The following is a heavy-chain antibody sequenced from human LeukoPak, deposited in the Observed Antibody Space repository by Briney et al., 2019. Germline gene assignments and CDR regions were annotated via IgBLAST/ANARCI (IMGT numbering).Heavy chain of an antibody. V-gene: IGHV4-39*01. CDR3: ARGRRNYSSGRNTGPYGMDV. CDR2: IFHSGST. Sequence: SETLSLTCTVSGGSISSNSYYWGWIRQPPGKGLEWIGIIFHSGSTYYNPSLKSRVTISVDPSKNQFSLKLSSVTAADTAVFYCARGRRNYSSGRNTGPYGMDVWGQGTTVTVSS. J-gene: IGHJ6*02. D-gene: IGHD3-10*01. CDR1: GGSISSNSYY.